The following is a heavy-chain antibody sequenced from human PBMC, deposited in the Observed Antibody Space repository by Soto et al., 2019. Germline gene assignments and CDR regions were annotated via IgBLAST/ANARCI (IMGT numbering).Heavy chain of an antibody. CDR2: INPSGGST. CDR3: ARVREKRGYNYGPYYYYGMDV. J-gene: IGHJ6*02. V-gene: IGHV1-46*01. CDR1: GYTFTSYY. Sequence: ASVKVSCKASGYTFTSYYMHWVRQAPGQGLEWMGIINPSGGSTSYAQKFQGRVTMTRDTSTSTVYMELSSLRSEDTAVYYCARVREKRGYNYGPYYYYGMDVWGQGTTVTVSS. D-gene: IGHD5-18*01.